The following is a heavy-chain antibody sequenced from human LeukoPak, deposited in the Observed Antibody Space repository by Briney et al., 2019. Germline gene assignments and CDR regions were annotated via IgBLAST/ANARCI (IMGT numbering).Heavy chain of an antibody. D-gene: IGHD3-22*01. CDR3: ARDKPPPVFYYDSSGYSDY. V-gene: IGHV3-21*01. CDR1: GFTFSSYS. J-gene: IGHJ4*02. CDR2: ISSSGSYI. Sequence: GGSLRLSCAASGFTFSSYSMNWVRQAPGKGLEWVSSISSSGSYISYADSVEGRFTISRDNAKNSLYLQMNSLRAEDTAVYYCARDKPPPVFYYDSSGYSDYWGQGTLVTGSS.